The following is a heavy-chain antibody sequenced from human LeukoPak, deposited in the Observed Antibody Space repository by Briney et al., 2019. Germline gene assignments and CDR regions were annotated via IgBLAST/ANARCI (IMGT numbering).Heavy chain of an antibody. J-gene: IGHJ6*03. CDR3: ARVPSSSRDEENVEYYYMDV. D-gene: IGHD6-13*01. V-gene: IGHV4-34*01. CDR1: GGSFSGYY. Sequence: SETLSLTCAVSGGSFSGYYWSWTRQSPGKGLDWIGEINHSGSTNYNPILKSRVSISVDTSKNQFSLKLSSVTAADTAVYYCARVPSSSRDEENVEYYYMDVWGKGTTVTISS. CDR2: INHSGST.